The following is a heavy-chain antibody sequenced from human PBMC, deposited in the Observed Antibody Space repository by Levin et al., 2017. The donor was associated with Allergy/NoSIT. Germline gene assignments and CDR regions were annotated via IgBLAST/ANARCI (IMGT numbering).Heavy chain of an antibody. Sequence: PGESLKISCKGSGYSFTSYWIGWVRQMPGKGLEWMGIIYPGDSDTRYSPSFQGQVTISADKSISTAYLQWSSLKASDTAMYYCARSYYYDSSGYPLDAFDIWGQGTMVTVSS. D-gene: IGHD3-22*01. CDR1: GYSFTSYW. CDR2: IYPGDSDT. CDR3: ARSYYYDSSGYPLDAFDI. J-gene: IGHJ3*02. V-gene: IGHV5-51*01.